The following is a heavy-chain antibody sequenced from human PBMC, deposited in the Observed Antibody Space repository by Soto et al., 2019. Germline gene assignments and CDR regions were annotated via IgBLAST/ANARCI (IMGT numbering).Heavy chain of an antibody. CDR2: ISYDGGRR. D-gene: IGHD3-3*01. CDR1: GFNLSSYG. CDR3: ARDSDYDFWSGYCFLDS. Sequence: GGSLRLSCAASGFNLSSYGMHWVRQAPGKGLEWVALISYDGGRRYIGDSVKDRFTISRDTSKNTLYLQMSGLRAEDTALYFCARDSDYDFWSGYCFLDSWGPGTLVTVSS. V-gene: IGHV3-30*03. J-gene: IGHJ4*02.